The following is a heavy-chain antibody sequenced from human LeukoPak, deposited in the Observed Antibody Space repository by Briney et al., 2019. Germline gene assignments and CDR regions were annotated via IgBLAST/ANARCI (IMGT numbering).Heavy chain of an antibody. V-gene: IGHV6-1*01. CDR3: ARAKDYYSSGSYYGPYYYYGMDV. CDR2: TYYRSKWYN. D-gene: IGHD3-10*01. J-gene: IGHJ6*02. CDR1: GDSVSSNSAA. Sequence: SQTLSLTCAISGDSVSSNSAAWNWIRQSPSRGLEWLGRTYYRSKWYNDYAVSVKSRITINPDTSKNQFSLQLNSVTPEDTAVYYCARAKDYYSSGSYYGPYYYYGMDVWGQGTTVTVSS.